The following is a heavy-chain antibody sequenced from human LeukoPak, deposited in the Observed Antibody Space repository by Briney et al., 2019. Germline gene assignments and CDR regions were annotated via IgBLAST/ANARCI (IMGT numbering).Heavy chain of an antibody. CDR3: ASSRDGYNYSFDY. CDR2: IIPIFGTA. J-gene: IGHJ4*02. CDR1: GGTFSSYA. V-gene: IGHV1-69*05. D-gene: IGHD5-24*01. Sequence: GSSVKVSCKASGGTFSSYAISWVRQAPGQGLEWMGGIIPIFGTANYAQKFQGRVTITTDESTSTAYMELSSLRSEDTAVCYCASSRDGYNYSFDYWGQGTLVTVSS.